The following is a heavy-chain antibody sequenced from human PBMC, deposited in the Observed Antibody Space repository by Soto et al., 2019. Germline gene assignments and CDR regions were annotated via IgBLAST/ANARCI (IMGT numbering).Heavy chain of an antibody. D-gene: IGHD5-12*01. J-gene: IGHJ4*02. CDR3: ARGAEYSGYYFDF. V-gene: IGHV4-59*01. Sequence: SETLSLTCTVSGASISNYYWGWILQPPGKGLEWIGYIYYSGSTNYNPSLKSRVTMSLDTSKNQFSLKLSSVTAADTAVYYCARGAEYSGYYFDFWAQGTLVTVSS. CDR2: IYYSGST. CDR1: GASISNYY.